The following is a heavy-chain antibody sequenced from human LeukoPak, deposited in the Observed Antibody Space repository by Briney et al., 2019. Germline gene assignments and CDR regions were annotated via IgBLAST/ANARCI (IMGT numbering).Heavy chain of an antibody. CDR2: IYASGST. J-gene: IGHJ4*02. V-gene: IGHV4-61*02. CDR1: GGSISSGSYY. CDR3: ARSRGYSDY. D-gene: IGHD5-18*01. Sequence: PSGTLPLTCTVSGGSISSGSYYWSWIRQPAGKGLEWIGRIYASGSTNYNPSLKSRVTMSVDTSKNQFSLKLSSVTAADTAVYYCARSRGYSDYWGQGTLVTVSS.